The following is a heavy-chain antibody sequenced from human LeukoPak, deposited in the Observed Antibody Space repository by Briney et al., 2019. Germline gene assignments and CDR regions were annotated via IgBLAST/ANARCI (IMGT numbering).Heavy chain of an antibody. V-gene: IGHV3-74*01. D-gene: IGHD6-25*01. CDR1: GFSFRTYW. CDR3: ARAATGFDY. J-gene: IGHJ4*02. Sequence: TGGSLRLSCAASGFSFRTYWMHWVRQAPGKGLVWVSHIDSDGSITDYAGSVKGRFTISRDNAKNTLYLQMNSLKADDAAVYYCARAATGFDYWGQGTLVTVSS. CDR2: IDSDGSIT.